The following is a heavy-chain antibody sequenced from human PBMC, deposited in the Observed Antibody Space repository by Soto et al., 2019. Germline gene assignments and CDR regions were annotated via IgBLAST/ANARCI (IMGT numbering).Heavy chain of an antibody. CDR3: TTDLSHGATANTFGY. CDR2: IKSKTDGGTT. V-gene: IGHV3-15*07. Sequence: EVQLVESGGGLVKPGGSLRLSCAASGFTFSNAWMNWVRQAPGKGLEWVGRIKSKTDGGTTDYAAPVKGRFTISRDDSKNTLYLQMNSLKTEDTAVYYCTTDLSHGATANTFGYWGQGTLVTVSS. J-gene: IGHJ4*02. D-gene: IGHD1-26*01. CDR1: GFTFSNAW.